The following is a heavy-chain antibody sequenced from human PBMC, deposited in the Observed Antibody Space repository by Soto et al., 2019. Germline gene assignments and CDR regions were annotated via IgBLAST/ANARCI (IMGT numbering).Heavy chain of an antibody. CDR1: GFTFSSYA. V-gene: IGHV3-23*01. CDR2: ISGSGGST. D-gene: IGHD3-22*01. J-gene: IGHJ4*02. CDR3: AKARITMIVVVITPYFDY. Sequence: GGSLRLSCAASGFTFSSYAMSWVRQAPGKGLEWVSAISGSGGSTYYADSVKGRFTISRDNSKNTLYLQMNSLRAEDTAVYYCAKARITMIVVVITPYFDYWGQGTLVTVS.